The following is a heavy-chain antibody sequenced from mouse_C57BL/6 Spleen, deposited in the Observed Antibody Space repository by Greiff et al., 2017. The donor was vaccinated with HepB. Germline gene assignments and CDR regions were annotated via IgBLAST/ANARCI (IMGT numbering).Heavy chain of an antibody. CDR1: GFSLTSYA. D-gene: IGHD1-1*01. Sequence: QVTLKESGPGLVAPSQSLSITCTVSGFSLTSYAISWVRQPPGKGLEWLGVIWTGGGTNYNSALKSRLSISRDNSKSQVFLKMNSLQTDDTARYYCARNYYGSSYDYAMDYWGQGTSVTVSS. V-gene: IGHV2-9-1*01. CDR2: IWTGGGT. J-gene: IGHJ4*01. CDR3: ARNYYGSSYDYAMDY.